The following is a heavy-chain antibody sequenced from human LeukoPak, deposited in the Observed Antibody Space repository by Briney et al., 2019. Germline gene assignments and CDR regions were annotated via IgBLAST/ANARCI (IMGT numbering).Heavy chain of an antibody. D-gene: IGHD6-13*01. CDR2: IIPIFGTA. CDR1: GYTFTTYN. V-gene: IGHV1-69*06. Sequence: GASVKVSCKASGYTFTTYNINWVRQAPGQGLEWMGGIIPIFGTANYAQKFQGRVTITADKSTSTAYMELSSLRAEDTAVYYCAKDGGSSWYFDYWGQGTLVTVSS. J-gene: IGHJ4*02. CDR3: AKDGGSSWYFDY.